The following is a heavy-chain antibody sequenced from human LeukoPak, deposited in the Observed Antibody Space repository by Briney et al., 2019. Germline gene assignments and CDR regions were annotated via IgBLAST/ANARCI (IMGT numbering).Heavy chain of an antibody. CDR3: ARRYCTNGVCYRSGFDI. CDR1: GGSISSGGYY. V-gene: IGHV4-39*01. J-gene: IGHJ3*02. CDR2: IYYSGST. D-gene: IGHD2-8*01. Sequence: PSQTLSLTCTVSGGSISSGGYYWGWIRQPPGKGLEWIGSIYYSGSTYYNPSLQSRVTISADTSKNQFSLKLSSVTAADTAVYYCARRYCTNGVCYRSGFDIWGQGTMVTVSS.